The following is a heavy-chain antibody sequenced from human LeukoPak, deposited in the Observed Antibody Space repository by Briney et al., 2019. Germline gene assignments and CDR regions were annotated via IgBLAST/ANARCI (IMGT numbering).Heavy chain of an antibody. V-gene: IGHV1-46*01. Sequence: ASVKVSCKASGYTFTSYYMHWVRQAPGQGLEWMGIINPSGGSTSYAQKFQGRVTMTRDTSTSTVYMELSSLRSEDTAVYYCAGDALSDWELQYSTLEPGDAFDIWGQGTMVTVSS. J-gene: IGHJ3*02. D-gene: IGHD1-26*01. CDR2: INPSGGST. CDR3: AGDALSDWELQYSTLEPGDAFDI. CDR1: GYTFTSYY.